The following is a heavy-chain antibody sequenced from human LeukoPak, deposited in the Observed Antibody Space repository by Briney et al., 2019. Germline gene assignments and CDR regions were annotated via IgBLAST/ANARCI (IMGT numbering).Heavy chain of an antibody. J-gene: IGHJ4*02. CDR1: GGSISSGDYY. CDR3: ARVVYYDSSGYYQFDY. Sequence: PSETLSLTCTVSGGSISSGDYYWSWIRQPPGKGLEWIGYIYYSGSTYYNPSLKSRVTISVDTSKNQFSLKLSSVTAADTAVYYCARVVYYDSSGYYQFDYWGQGTLVTVSS. CDR2: IYYSGST. V-gene: IGHV4-30-4*01. D-gene: IGHD3-22*01.